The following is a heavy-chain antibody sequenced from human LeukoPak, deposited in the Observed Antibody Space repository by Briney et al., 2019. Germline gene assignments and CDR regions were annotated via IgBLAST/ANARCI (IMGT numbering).Heavy chain of an antibody. V-gene: IGHV3-15*01. D-gene: IGHD1-26*01. Sequence: GGSLRLSCAASGFTFSKAWMSWVRQAPGKGLEWVGRIKSKTDGGTIDCAAPVKGRFTISRDDSKNTVYLQMNSLRAEDTAVYYCARSSAPLQVGDFDYWGQGTLVTVSS. CDR3: ARSSAPLQVGDFDY. CDR2: IKSKTDGGTI. CDR1: GFTFSKAW. J-gene: IGHJ4*02.